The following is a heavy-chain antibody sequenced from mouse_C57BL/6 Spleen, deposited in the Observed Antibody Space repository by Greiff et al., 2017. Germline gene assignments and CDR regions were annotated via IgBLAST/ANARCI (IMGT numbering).Heavy chain of an antibody. D-gene: IGHD2-5*01. J-gene: IGHJ4*01. V-gene: IGHV7-3*01. Sequence: EVQRVESGGGLVQPGGSLSLSCAASGFTFTDYYMSWVRQPPGKALEWLGFIRNKANGYTTEYSASVKGRFTISRDNSQSILYRQMNALRAEDSATYDCARSSNYDAMDYWGQGTSVTVSS. CDR2: IRNKANGYTT. CDR1: GFTFTDYY. CDR3: ARSSNYDAMDY.